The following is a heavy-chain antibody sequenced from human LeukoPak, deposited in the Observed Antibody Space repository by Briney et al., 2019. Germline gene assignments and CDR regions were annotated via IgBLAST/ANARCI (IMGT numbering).Heavy chain of an antibody. Sequence: PGGSLRLSCAASGFTFSSFEMNWVRQAPGKGLEWVSKISSSGSSTYYAVSVKGRFTISRDNSKNTLYLQMNSLRAEDTAVYYCARESLGTAAGTTLFDYWGQGTLVTVSS. CDR1: GFTFSSFE. CDR3: ARESLGTAAGTTLFDY. J-gene: IGHJ4*02. CDR2: ISSSGSST. V-gene: IGHV3-48*03. D-gene: IGHD6-13*01.